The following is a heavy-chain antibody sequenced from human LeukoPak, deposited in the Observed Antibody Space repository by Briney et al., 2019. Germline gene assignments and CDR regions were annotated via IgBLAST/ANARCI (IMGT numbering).Heavy chain of an antibody. V-gene: IGHV3-33*03. CDR2: IWYDGSNK. J-gene: IGHJ4*02. CDR1: GFTFSSYG. D-gene: IGHD4-11*01. Sequence: GGSLRLSCAASGFTFSSYGMHWVRQAPGKGLEWVAVIWYDGSNKYYADSVKGRFTISRDNSRNTLYLQMNGLRAEDTAMYFCTKDPTRTTTGYFDTWGQGTLVTVSA. CDR3: TKDPTRTTTGYFDT.